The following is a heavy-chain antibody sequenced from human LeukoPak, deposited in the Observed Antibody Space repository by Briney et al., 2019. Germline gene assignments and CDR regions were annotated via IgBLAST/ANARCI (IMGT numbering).Heavy chain of an antibody. D-gene: IGHD1-20*01. V-gene: IGHV1-69*04. CDR2: IIPIFGIA. J-gene: IGHJ3*02. CDR1: GGTFSSYA. CDR3: ARDRAITGTTDAFDI. Sequence: SVTVSCKASGGTFSSYAISWVRQAPGQGLEWMGRIIPIFGIANYAQKFQGRVTITADKSTSTAYMELSSLRSEDTAVYYCARDRAITGTTDAFDIWGQGTMVTVSS.